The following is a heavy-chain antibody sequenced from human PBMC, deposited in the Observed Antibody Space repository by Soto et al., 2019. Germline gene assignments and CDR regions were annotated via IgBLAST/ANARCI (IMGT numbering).Heavy chain of an antibody. J-gene: IGHJ4*02. CDR1: GGTFSSYR. Sequence: QVQLVQSGAEVREPGSSVKVSCKASGGTFSSYRINWVRQAPGQGLEWVGGIVPIYRTADYAQKFQGRGSITADESARTTYLELSSLKSKDTAVYYCASDSGAKLSSSWGQGTLVTVSS. CDR2: IVPIYRTA. CDR3: ASDSGAKLSSS. V-gene: IGHV1-69*01. D-gene: IGHD6-13*01.